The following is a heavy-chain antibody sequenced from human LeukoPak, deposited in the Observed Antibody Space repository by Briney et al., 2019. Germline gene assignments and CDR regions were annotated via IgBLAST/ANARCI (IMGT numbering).Heavy chain of an antibody. J-gene: IGHJ4*02. D-gene: IGHD3-16*01. V-gene: IGHV3-7*01. CDR1: GFTFSSYS. CDR3: ATLMS. CDR2: IKQDGSEK. Sequence: GGSLRLSCAASGFTFSSYSMNWVRQAPGKGLEWVANIKQDGSEKYYVDSVKGRFTISRDNAKNSLYLQMNSLRAEDTAVYYCATLMSWGQGTLVTVSS.